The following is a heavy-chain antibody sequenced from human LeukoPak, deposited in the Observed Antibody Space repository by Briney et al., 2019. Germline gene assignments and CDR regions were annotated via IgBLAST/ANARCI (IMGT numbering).Heavy chain of an antibody. V-gene: IGHV3-20*03. Sequence: TGGSLRLSSAASGVTFDDYGMSWGRQAPRKGLEWVSGIIWNVGSTWYADSVRGRFTISRDNAKNSLYLQMNSLRAEDTALYYCARRAPSHDFDDWGQGTLVTVSS. CDR2: IIWNVGST. CDR3: ARRAPSHDFDD. J-gene: IGHJ4*02. CDR1: GVTFDDYG.